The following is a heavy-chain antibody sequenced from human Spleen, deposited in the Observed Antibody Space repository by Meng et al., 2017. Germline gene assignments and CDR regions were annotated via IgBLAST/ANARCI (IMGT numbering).Heavy chain of an antibody. CDR1: GYTLSSDG. V-gene: IGHV1-18*01. J-gene: IGHJ4*02. Sequence: QGQLVQSGPEVKKPGASVKVSCDASGYTLSSDGFSWVRQAPGQGLEWLGWINVYNGKTDYALKFQDRVTMTTDTFTNTAYMELRSLRSDDTAVYYCATRGNPYLNCWGQGTLVTVSS. CDR2: INVYNGKT. CDR3: ATRGNPYLNC.